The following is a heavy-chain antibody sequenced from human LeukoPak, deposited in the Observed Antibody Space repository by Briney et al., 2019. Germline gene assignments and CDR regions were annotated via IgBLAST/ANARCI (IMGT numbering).Heavy chain of an antibody. CDR3: ARVGTTGTTAYMDV. CDR2: IIPILGIA. CDR1: GGTFSSYA. D-gene: IGHD1-1*01. J-gene: IGHJ6*02. V-gene: IGHV1-69*04. Sequence: ASVKVSCKASGGTFSSYAINWVRQAPGQGLEWMGRIIPILGIANYAQRFQGRVTITADKSTSTAYMELSSLRSEDTAVYYCARVGTTGTTAYMDVRGQGTTVTVSS.